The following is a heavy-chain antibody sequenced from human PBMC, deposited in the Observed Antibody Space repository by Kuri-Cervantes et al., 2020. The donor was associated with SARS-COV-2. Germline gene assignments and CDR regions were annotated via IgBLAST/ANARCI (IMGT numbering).Heavy chain of an antibody. D-gene: IGHD1-26*01. CDR1: GFTFSSYG. J-gene: IGHJ4*02. Sequence: GESLKISCAASGFTFSSYGVHWVRQAPGRGLEWVAVIWYDGSNKYYADSVKGRFTISRDNSKNTLYLQMNSLRAEDTAVYYCAINLEKWELLLGVLNFDYWGQGTLVTVSS. CDR3: AINLEKWELLLGVLNFDY. CDR2: IWYDGSNK. V-gene: IGHV3-30*02.